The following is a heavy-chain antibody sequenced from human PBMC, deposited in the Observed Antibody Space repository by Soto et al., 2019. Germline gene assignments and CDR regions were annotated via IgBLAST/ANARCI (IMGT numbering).Heavy chain of an antibody. CDR2: INPNSGGT. CDR3: AREQQWLVPGMDV. D-gene: IGHD6-19*01. J-gene: IGHJ6*02. V-gene: IGHV1-2*02. Sequence: GPSVKVSCKASGYTFTGYYMHWVRQAPGQGLEWMGWINPNSGGTNYAQKFQGRVTMTRDTSISTAYMELSRLRSDDTAVYYCAREQQWLVPGMDVWGQGTTVTVSS. CDR1: GYTFTGYY.